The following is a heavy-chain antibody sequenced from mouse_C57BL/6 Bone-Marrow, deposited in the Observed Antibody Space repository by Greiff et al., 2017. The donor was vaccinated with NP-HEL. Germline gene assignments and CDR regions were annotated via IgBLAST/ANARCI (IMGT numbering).Heavy chain of an antibody. Sequence: EVQLQESGPELVKPGASVKISCKASGYSFTDYNMNWVKQSNGKSLEWIGVINPNYGTTSYNQKFKGKATLTVDQSSSTAYMQLNSLTSEDSAVYYCARPEGIYYYGSFPYAMDYWGQGTSVTVSS. J-gene: IGHJ4*01. D-gene: IGHD1-1*01. CDR1: GYSFTDYN. V-gene: IGHV1-39*01. CDR3: ARPEGIYYYGSFPYAMDY. CDR2: INPNYGTT.